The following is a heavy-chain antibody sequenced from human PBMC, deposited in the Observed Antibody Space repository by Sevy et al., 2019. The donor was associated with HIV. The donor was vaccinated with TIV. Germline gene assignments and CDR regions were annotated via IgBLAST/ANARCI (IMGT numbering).Heavy chain of an antibody. CDR2: ISSSSNYI. CDR3: AGVVAYCSGGTCFPGYYYGMDV. V-gene: IGHV3-21*01. Sequence: GGSLRLSCAASGFTFSSYNMNWVRQAPGKGLEWVSSISSSSNYINYADSVKGRFTISRENAKNSLYLEMNTLRAEDMAVYYCAGVVAYCSGGTCFPGYYYGMDVWGQGTTVTVSS. CDR1: GFTFSSYN. J-gene: IGHJ6*02. D-gene: IGHD2-15*01.